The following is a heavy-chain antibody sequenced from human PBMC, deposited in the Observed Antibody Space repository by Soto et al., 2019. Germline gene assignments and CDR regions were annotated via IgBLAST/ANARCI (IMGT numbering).Heavy chain of an antibody. D-gene: IGHD3-3*01. Sequence: VQLVESGGGLVQPGRSLRLSCAASGFTFDDYAMHWVRQAPGKGLEWVSGISWNSGSIGYADSVKGRFTISRDNAKNSLYLQMNSLRAEDTALYYCAKTITIFGVVITDAFDIWGQGTMVTVSS. CDR3: AKTITIFGVVITDAFDI. V-gene: IGHV3-9*01. CDR2: ISWNSGSI. J-gene: IGHJ3*02. CDR1: GFTFDDYA.